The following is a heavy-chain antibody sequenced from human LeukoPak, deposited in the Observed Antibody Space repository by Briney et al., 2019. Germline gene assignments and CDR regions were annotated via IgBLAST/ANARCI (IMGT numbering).Heavy chain of an antibody. D-gene: IGHD3-9*01. V-gene: IGHV1-18*01. CDR3: AKGGPSYYDILTGYSPNEAFDI. CDR1: GYTFTTYG. Sequence: ASVKVSCKASGYTFTTYGISWVRQAPGQGLEWRGWISAYNGNTNYAQKLQGRVTMTTDTSTSTAYMELRSLRSDDTAVYYCAKGGPSYYDILTGYSPNEAFDIWGQGTMVTVSS. CDR2: ISAYNGNT. J-gene: IGHJ3*02.